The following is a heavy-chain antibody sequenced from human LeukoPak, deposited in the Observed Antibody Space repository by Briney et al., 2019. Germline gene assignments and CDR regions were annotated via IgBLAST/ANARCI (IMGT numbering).Heavy chain of an antibody. CDR3: AKGNGYSYGRYYFDY. V-gene: IGHV3-23*01. CDR2: ITASGGNT. D-gene: IGHD5-18*01. CDR1: GFTFSSYA. J-gene: IGHJ4*02. Sequence: PGGSLRLSCAASGFTFSSYAMGWVRQAPGKGLEWVSAITASGGNTYYADSVKGRFTIPRDNSKNTLYLQVNSLRAEDTAVYYCAKGNGYSYGRYYFDYWGQGTLVTVSS.